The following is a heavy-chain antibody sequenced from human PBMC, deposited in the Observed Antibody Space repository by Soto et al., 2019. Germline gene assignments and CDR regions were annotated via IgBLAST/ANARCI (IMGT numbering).Heavy chain of an antibody. Sequence: SETLSLTCTVSGGSISSYYWSWIRQPPGKGLEWIGYIYYSGSTNCNPSLKSRVTISVDTSKNQFSLKLSSVTAADTAVYYCARDRRPYSSSSNFDYWGQGTLVTVSS. CDR3: ARDRRPYSSSSNFDY. CDR2: IYYSGST. D-gene: IGHD6-6*01. V-gene: IGHV4-59*01. CDR1: GGSISSYY. J-gene: IGHJ4*02.